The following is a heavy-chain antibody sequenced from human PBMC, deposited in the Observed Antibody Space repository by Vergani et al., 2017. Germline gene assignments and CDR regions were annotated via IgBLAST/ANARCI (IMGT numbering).Heavy chain of an antibody. Sequence: EVQLVESGGGLVQPGGSLRLSCAASGFTFSSYDMHWVRQATGKGLEWVSAIGTAGDTYYPGSVKGRFTISRENAKNSLYLQMNSLRAGDTAVYYCARGGYCSSTSCSKAHGYFDLWGRGTLVTVS. CDR2: IGTAGDT. J-gene: IGHJ2*01. CDR1: GFTFSSYD. CDR3: ARGGYCSSTSCSKAHGYFDL. D-gene: IGHD2-2*01. V-gene: IGHV3-13*01.